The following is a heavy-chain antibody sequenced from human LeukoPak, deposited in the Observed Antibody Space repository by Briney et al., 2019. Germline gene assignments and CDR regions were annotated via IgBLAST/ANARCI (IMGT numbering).Heavy chain of an antibody. CDR3: ARGDYYYDSSDRWDAFDI. CDR1: GGTFSSYA. J-gene: IGHJ3*02. D-gene: IGHD3-22*01. CDR2: IIPIFGTA. V-gene: IGHV1-69*05. Sequence: GSSVKVSCKASGGTFSSYAISWVRQAPGQGLEWMGGIIPIFGTANYAQKFQGRVTITTDESTSTAYMELSSLRSEDTAAYYCARGDYYYDSSDRWDAFDIWGQGTMVTVSS.